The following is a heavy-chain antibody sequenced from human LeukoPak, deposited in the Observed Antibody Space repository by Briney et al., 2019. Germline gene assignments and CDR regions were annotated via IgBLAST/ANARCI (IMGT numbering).Heavy chain of an antibody. V-gene: IGHV3-23*01. Sequence: GGSLRLSCAASGFTFSSCVMSWVRQAPGKGLEWVSAISGSGDTTYYAESVRGRFTISRDISKNTLYLQMNSLRAEDTAVYYCAKDLDDYGDYGGDYWGQGTLVTVSS. CDR1: GFTFSSCV. CDR3: AKDLDDYGDYGGDY. J-gene: IGHJ4*02. D-gene: IGHD4-17*01. CDR2: ISGSGDTT.